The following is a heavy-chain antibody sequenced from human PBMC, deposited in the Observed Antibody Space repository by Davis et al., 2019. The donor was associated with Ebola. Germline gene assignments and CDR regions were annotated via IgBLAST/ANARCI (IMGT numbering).Heavy chain of an antibody. CDR2: INAANGNT. Sequence: ASLKFSSKASAYTFTTYAMHWLRQAPGHRLDCMGWINAANGNTKYSQKFQGRVTITRDTSASTAYMELSSLRSEDTAVYYCARDPLYSSSWYGWFDPWGQGTLVTVSS. D-gene: IGHD6-13*01. J-gene: IGHJ5*02. CDR3: ARDPLYSSSWYGWFDP. V-gene: IGHV1-3*01. CDR1: AYTFTTYA.